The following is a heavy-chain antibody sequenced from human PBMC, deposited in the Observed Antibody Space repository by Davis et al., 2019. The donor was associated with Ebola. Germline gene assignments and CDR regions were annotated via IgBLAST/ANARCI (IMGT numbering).Heavy chain of an antibody. CDR3: ARGGSGWYPPYAEYFQH. CDR1: GFTFSGSA. V-gene: IGHV3-7*01. Sequence: GGSLRLSCAASGFTFSGSAMHWVRQASGKGLEWVANIKQDGSEKYYVDSVKGRFTISRDNAKNSLYLQMNSLRAEDTAVYYCARGGSGWYPPYAEYFQHWGQGTLVTVSS. J-gene: IGHJ1*01. CDR2: IKQDGSEK. D-gene: IGHD6-19*01.